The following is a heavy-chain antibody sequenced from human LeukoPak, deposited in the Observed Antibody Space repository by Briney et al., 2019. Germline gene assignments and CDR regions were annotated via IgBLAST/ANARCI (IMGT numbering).Heavy chain of an antibody. CDR2: VHYSGST. V-gene: IGHV4-59*01. CDR1: GGSISSYY. D-gene: IGHD6-13*01. CDR3: ARGRTGSRFAAYF. J-gene: IGHJ1*01. Sequence: LETLSLTCTVSGGSISSYYWSWVRQPPGKGLEWIGYVHYSGSTNYNPSLKSRVTISVDTSKNQFSLKLSSVTAADTAVYCCARGRTGSRFAAYFWGQGPLVTGSS.